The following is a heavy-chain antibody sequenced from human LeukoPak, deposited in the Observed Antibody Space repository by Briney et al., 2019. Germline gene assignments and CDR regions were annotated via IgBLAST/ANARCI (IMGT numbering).Heavy chain of an antibody. Sequence: SGPPLVNPTQTLTLACQFSGFSLSTSGMCVSWVRQPPGKALEWLALIDWDDDKYYSTSLKTRLTISKDTSKNQVVLTMTNMDPVDTATYYCAASSSSLARQFDYWGQGTLVTVSS. J-gene: IGHJ4*02. V-gene: IGHV2-70*20. D-gene: IGHD6-6*01. CDR3: AASSSSLARQFDY. CDR2: IDWDDDK. CDR1: GFSLSTSGMC.